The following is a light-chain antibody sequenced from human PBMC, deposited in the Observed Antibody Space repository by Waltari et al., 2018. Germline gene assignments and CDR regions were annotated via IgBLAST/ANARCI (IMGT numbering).Light chain of an antibody. Sequence: DIQMTQSPSSVSASVGDRVTLTCRASQGIASRLAWYQQKPGKAPKLLIYDASSLHNGVPSRFIGSGSGTDFTLTIRGLQPEDFATYYCQQVNSFPRTFGQGTTV. V-gene: IGKV1-12*01. CDR2: DAS. CDR1: QGIASR. J-gene: IGKJ1*01. CDR3: QQVNSFPRT.